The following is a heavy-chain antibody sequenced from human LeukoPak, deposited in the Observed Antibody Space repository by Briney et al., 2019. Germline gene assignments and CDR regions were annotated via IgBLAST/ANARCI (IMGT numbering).Heavy chain of an antibody. CDR1: GDSVSSNSAA. CDR2: TYYRSKWYD. J-gene: IGHJ5*02. V-gene: IGHV6-1*01. CDR3: SVAFGDEAWFAA. D-gene: IGHD3-10*01. Sequence: QTLSLTCAISGDSVSSNSAAWNSTSHPPSRGLEWVGRTYYRSKWYDDSAVSVKSRITITPDTSKIRFSLPLNSVTPEDTAVYYCSVAFGDEAWFAASGQGRLVSVSS.